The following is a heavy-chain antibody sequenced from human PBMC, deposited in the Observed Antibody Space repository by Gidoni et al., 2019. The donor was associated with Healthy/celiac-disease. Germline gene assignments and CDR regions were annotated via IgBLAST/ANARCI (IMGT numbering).Heavy chain of an antibody. CDR3: ARVAVAGYYFDY. J-gene: IGHJ4*02. CDR2: ISSSGSTI. D-gene: IGHD6-19*01. Sequence: QVQLVESGGGLVQPGGSLRLSCAASRFTFSDYYMSSIRQAPGKGLEGVSYISSSGSTIYYADSVKGRFTISRDNAKNSLYLQMNSLRAEDTAVYYCARVAVAGYYFDYWGQGTLVTVSS. CDR1: RFTFSDYY. V-gene: IGHV3-11*01.